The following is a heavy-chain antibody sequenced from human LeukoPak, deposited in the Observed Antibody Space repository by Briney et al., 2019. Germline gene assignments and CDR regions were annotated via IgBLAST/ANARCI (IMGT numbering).Heavy chain of an antibody. J-gene: IGHJ4*02. D-gene: IGHD3-22*01. CDR1: GGSFSGYY. CDR3: ARDIPYYYDSSGPPVGY. CDR2: INHSGST. V-gene: IGHV4-34*01. Sequence: KPSETLSLTCAVYGGSFSGYYWSWIRQPPGKGLEWIGEINHSGSTNYNPSLKSRVTISVDTSKDQFSLKLSSVTAEDTAVYYCARDIPYYYDSSGPPVGYWGQGTLVTVSS.